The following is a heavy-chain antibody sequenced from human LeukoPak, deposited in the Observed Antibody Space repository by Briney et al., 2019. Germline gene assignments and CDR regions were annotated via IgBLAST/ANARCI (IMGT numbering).Heavy chain of an antibody. D-gene: IGHD1-26*01. CDR3: ARGLGGSERFDY. J-gene: IGHJ4*02. Sequence: SQTLSLTCTVFGGSISSGDYYWSWIRQPPGKGLEWIGYIYYSGSTYYNPSLKSRVTISVDTSKNQFSLKLSSVTAADTAVYYCARGLGGSERFDYWGQGTLVTVSS. CDR1: GGSISSGDYY. CDR2: IYYSGST. V-gene: IGHV4-30-4*08.